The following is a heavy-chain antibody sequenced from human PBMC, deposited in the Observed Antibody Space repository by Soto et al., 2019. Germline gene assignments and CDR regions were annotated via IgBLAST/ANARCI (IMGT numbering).Heavy chain of an antibody. CDR1: GGSISSYY. V-gene: IGHV4-59*08. J-gene: IGHJ4*02. D-gene: IGHD6-13*01. CDR3: ARHLGVAAAGTFDY. Sequence: QVQLQESGPGLVKPSETLSLTCTVSGGSISSYYWSWIRQPPGKGLEWIGYIYYSGSTNYNPSLKSRVTXXVXTXXNQFSLKLSSVTAADTAVYYCARHLGVAAAGTFDYWGQGTLVTVSS. CDR2: IYYSGST.